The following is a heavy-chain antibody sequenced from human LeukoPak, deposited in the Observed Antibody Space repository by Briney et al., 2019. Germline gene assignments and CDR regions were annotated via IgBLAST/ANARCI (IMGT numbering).Heavy chain of an antibody. CDR2: IYYSGST. J-gene: IGHJ4*02. Sequence: SETLSLTCSFSGGSISSYYWSWIRQPPGKGLEWIGSIYYSGSTYYNPSLKSRVTISVDTSKNQFSLTLSSVTAADTAAYYCARLGYYDSSGPTWVGYWGQGTLVTVSS. CDR3: ARLGYYDSSGPTWVGY. CDR1: GGSISSYY. D-gene: IGHD3-22*01. V-gene: IGHV4-59*12.